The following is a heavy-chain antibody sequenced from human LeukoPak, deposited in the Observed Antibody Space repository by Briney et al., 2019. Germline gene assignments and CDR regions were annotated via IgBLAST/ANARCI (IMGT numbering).Heavy chain of an antibody. V-gene: IGHV3-30*04. CDR2: ISYDGSTT. Sequence: GGSLRLSCAASGFTFSSHAMHWVRQAPGKGLEWVAVISYDGSTTYYADSVKGRFSISRDNSKNTLNLQMNSLRVEDTAVYYCARGRDLAAANWGQGTLVTVSS. CDR1: GFTFSSHA. D-gene: IGHD6-13*01. J-gene: IGHJ4*02. CDR3: ARGRDLAAAN.